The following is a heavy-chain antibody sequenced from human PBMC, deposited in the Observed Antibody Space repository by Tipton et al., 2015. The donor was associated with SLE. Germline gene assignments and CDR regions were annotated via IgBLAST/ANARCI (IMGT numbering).Heavy chain of an antibody. CDR1: GITLSSYW. CDR3: ARKVVVPGAIRDYYGMDV. D-gene: IGHD2-2*01. J-gene: IGHJ6*02. CDR2: INSDGSST. Sequence: GSLRLSCAASGITLSSYWMHWVRQAPGKGLVWVSHINSDGSSTSYADSVKGRFTISRDNAKNTLYLQMSSLRAEDTAVYYCARKVVVPGAIRDYYGMDVWGQGTTVTVSS. V-gene: IGHV3-74*01.